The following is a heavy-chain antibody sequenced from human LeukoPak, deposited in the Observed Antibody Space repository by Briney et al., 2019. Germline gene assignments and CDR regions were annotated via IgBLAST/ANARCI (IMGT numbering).Heavy chain of an antibody. V-gene: IGHV1-8*02. CDR3: ATGSAITGTSFDY. D-gene: IGHD1-7*01. CDR2: MNPNSGNT. J-gene: IGHJ4*02. Sequence: GASVKVSCKASGYTFTGYYMHWVRQAPGQGLEWMGWMNPNSGNTGYAQKFQGRVTMTRNTSISTAYMELSSLRSEDTAVYYCATGSAITGTSFDYWGQGTLVTVSS. CDR1: GYTFTGYY.